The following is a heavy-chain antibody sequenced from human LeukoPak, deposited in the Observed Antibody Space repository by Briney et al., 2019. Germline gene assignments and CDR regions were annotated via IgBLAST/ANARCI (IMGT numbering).Heavy chain of an antibody. CDR2: INPNSGGT. J-gene: IGHJ4*02. CDR3: ARGLIAVAGIFDY. V-gene: IGHV1-2*06. Sequence: GASVTVSCTASGYTFTGYYMHWVRQAPGQGLEWMGRINPNSGGTNYAQKFQGRVTMTRDTSISTAYMELSRLRSDDTAVYYCARGLIAVAGIFDYWGQGTLVTVSS. D-gene: IGHD6-19*01. CDR1: GYTFTGYY.